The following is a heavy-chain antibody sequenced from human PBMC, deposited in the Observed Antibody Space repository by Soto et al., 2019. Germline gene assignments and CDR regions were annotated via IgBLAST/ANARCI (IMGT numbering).Heavy chain of an antibody. J-gene: IGHJ6*02. CDR1: GYTFTGYY. V-gene: IGHV1-2*04. Sequence: ASVKVSCKASGYTFTGYYMHWVRQAPGQGLEWMGWINPNSGGTNYAQKFQGWVTMTRDTSISTAYMELSRLRSDDTAVYYCARERVGCSSTSCYGTTHYYYGMDVWGQGTTVTVSS. CDR3: ARERVGCSSTSCYGTTHYYYGMDV. D-gene: IGHD2-2*01. CDR2: INPNSGGT.